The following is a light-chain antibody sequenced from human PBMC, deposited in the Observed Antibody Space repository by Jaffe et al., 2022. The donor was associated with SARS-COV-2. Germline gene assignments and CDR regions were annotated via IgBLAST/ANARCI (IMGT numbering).Light chain of an antibody. V-gene: IGKV2-30*01. CDR1: HSPLYSDGNTY. J-gene: IGKJ2*01. CDR2: KVS. CDR3: MQGTHWPYT. Sequence: DVVVTQSPLSLPVTLGQPASISCRSSHSPLYSDGNTYLHWFQQRPGQSPRRLLYKVSNRDSGVPDRFSGSGSGTDFTLEISRVEAEDVAIYYCMQGTHWPYTFGQGTKLEI.